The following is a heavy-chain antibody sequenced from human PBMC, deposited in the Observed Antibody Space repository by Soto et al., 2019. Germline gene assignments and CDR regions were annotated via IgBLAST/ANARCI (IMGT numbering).Heavy chain of an antibody. CDR1: GFIFSTYG. CDR3: AKHRAHGDYGQFDS. CDR2: ILTDANRK. J-gene: IGHJ4*02. D-gene: IGHD4-17*01. Sequence: PGGSLRLSGAASGFIFSTYGMHWVRRARGRGLEWVAVILTDANRKYYSDSVKGRFSISRDNSNNTVFLEMHSLRVEDTATYYCAKHRAHGDYGQFDSWGQGTLVTVSS. V-gene: IGHV3-30*18.